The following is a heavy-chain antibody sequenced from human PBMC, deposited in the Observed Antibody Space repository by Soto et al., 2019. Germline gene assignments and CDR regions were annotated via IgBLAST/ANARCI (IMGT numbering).Heavy chain of an antibody. CDR1: GYTFTIYD. D-gene: IGHD3-22*01. V-gene: IGHV1-8*01. J-gene: IGHJ3*02. CDR2: MNPNSGNT. Sequence: SVKVSCKASGYTFTIYDINWVRQATGQGLEWMGWMNPNSGNTGYAQKFQGRATMTRNTSISTAYMELSSLRSEDTAVYYCARGWNYYDRANAFDIWGQGTMVTVSS. CDR3: ARGWNYYDRANAFDI.